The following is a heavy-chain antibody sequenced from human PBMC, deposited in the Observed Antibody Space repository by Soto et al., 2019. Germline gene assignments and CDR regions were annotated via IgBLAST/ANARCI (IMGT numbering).Heavy chain of an antibody. CDR1: GGAFSSYA. D-gene: IGHD6-13*01. J-gene: IGHJ5*02. V-gene: IGHV1-69*13. CDR2: IIPIFGTA. Sequence: SGKVSCKDSGGAFSSYAISWVRQAPGQGLEWMGGIIPIFGTANYAQKFQGRVTITADESTSTAYMELSSLRSEDTAVYYCARDYVAAAGRWFDPWGQGTLVTVSS. CDR3: ARDYVAAAGRWFDP.